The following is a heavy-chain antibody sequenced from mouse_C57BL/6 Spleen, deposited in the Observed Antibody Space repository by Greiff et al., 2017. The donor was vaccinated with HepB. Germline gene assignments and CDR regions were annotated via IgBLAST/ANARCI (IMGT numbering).Heavy chain of an antibody. Sequence: VQRVESGPELVKPGASVKISCKASGYAFSSSWMNWVKQRPGKGLEWIGRIYPGDGDTNYNGKFKGKATLTADKSSSTAYMQLSSLTSEDSAVYFCARDWDYWGQGTTLTVSS. CDR1: GYAFSSSW. CDR2: IYPGDGDT. D-gene: IGHD4-1*01. V-gene: IGHV1-82*01. CDR3: ARDWDY. J-gene: IGHJ2*01.